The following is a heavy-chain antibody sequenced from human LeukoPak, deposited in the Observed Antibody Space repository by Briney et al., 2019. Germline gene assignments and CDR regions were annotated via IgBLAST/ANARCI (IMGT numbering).Heavy chain of an antibody. Sequence: PGGSLRLSCAASGFTLSDYYMSSIRQAPGKGLEWVSYINSSSSYTNYAGSVKGRFTISRDKPKNALFLQMNRLRAEGTAVYFCARVRGSTFIVGWFDPWGGGTLVSVSS. CDR1: GFTLSDYY. D-gene: IGHD6-13*01. CDR3: ARVRGSTFIVGWFDP. CDR2: INSSSSYT. J-gene: IGHJ5*02. V-gene: IGHV3-11*06.